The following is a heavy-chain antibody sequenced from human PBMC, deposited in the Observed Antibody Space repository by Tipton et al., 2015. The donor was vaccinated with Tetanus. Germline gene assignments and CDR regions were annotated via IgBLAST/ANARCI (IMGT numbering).Heavy chain of an antibody. CDR1: GYTFTRHY. CDR2: INPSDGDS. D-gene: IGHD3-16*01. V-gene: IGHV1-46*01. J-gene: IGHJ4*02. Sequence: QSGAEVKKPGASVKVSCRTSGYTFTRHYIHWVRQAPGQGLEWMGIINPSDGDSSLAQKFQGRVTMTRDTSTSTVFMELSSLRSDDTAVYYCGRDRDVFAGVVIIPAVMGQWGQGTPVAVSS. CDR3: GRDRDVFAGVVIIPAVMGQ.